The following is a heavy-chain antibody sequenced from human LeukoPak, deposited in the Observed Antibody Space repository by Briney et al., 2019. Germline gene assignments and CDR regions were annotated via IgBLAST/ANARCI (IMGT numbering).Heavy chain of an antibody. V-gene: IGHV4-34*01. D-gene: IGHD3-22*01. J-gene: IGHJ4*02. CDR1: GGSFSGYY. Sequence: PSETLSLTCAVYGGSFSGYYWSWIRQPPGKGLEWIGEINHSGSTNYNPSLKSRVTIPVDTSKNQFSLKLSSVTAADTAVYYCARGPNYYDSSGHGSDYWGQGTLVTVSS. CDR2: INHSGST. CDR3: ARGPNYYDSSGHGSDY.